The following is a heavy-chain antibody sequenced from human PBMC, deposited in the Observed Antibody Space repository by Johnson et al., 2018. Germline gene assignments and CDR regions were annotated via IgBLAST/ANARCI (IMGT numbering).Heavy chain of an antibody. J-gene: IGHJ3*02. V-gene: IGHV3-30*18. Sequence: VQLLESGGGVVQPGRSLRLSCAASGFTFSSYGMHWVRQAPGKGLEWVAVISYDGSNKYYADSVKGRFTISRDNSKNTLYLKMNSLRAEDKAVSYWGKDVFRWELRDAFDSWGQGTMVTVSS. CDR1: GFTFSSYG. CDR2: ISYDGSNK. CDR3: GKDVFRWELRDAFDS. D-gene: IGHD1-26*01.